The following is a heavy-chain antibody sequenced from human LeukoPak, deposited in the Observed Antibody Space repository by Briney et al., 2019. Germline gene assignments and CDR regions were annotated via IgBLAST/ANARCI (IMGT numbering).Heavy chain of an antibody. Sequence: SETLSLTCTVSGYSINSGYYWDWIRQPPGKGLEWIGSIYYSGSTYYNPSLKSRVTISVDTSKNQFSLKLSSVTAADTAVYYCARDPESSGYSYGYGFYYYYYGMDVWGQGTTVTVSS. J-gene: IGHJ6*02. V-gene: IGHV4-38-2*02. D-gene: IGHD5-18*01. CDR1: GYSINSGYY. CDR3: ARDPESSGYSYGYGFYYYYYGMDV. CDR2: IYYSGST.